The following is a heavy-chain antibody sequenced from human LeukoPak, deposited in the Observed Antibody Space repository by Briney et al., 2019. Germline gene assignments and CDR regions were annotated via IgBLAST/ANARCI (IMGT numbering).Heavy chain of an antibody. Sequence: SETLSLTCTVSGGSISSYYWSWIRQPPGKGLEWIGYIYYSGSTNYNPSLKSRVTISVDTSKNQFSLKLSSVTAADTAVYYCARDLVGATADAFDIWGQGTTVTVSS. V-gene: IGHV4-59*12. D-gene: IGHD1-26*01. CDR1: GGSISSYY. CDR2: IYYSGST. J-gene: IGHJ3*02. CDR3: ARDLVGATADAFDI.